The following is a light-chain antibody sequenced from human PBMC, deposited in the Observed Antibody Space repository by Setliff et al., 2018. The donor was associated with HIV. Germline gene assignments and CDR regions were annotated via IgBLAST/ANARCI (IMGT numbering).Light chain of an antibody. J-gene: IGLJ1*01. CDR1: SSDVGGYNY. V-gene: IGLV2-14*01. Sequence: QSVLTQPASVSGSPGQSITISCTGTSSDVGGYNYVSWYQQHPGEAPKLIISDNTKRPSGVSDRFSASKSGNTASLTISGLRAEDEADYYCSSYTSSSTYVFGLGTKVTVL. CDR2: DNT. CDR3: SSYTSSSTYV.